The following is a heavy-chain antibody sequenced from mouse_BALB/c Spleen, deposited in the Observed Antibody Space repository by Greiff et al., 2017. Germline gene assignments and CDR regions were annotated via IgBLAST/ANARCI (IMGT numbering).Heavy chain of an antibody. CDR1: GFTFSNYW. Sequence: EVQLVESGGGLVQPGGSMKLSCVASGFTFSNYWMNWVRQSPEKGLEWVAEIRLKSNNYATHYAESVKGRFTISRDDSKSSVYLQMNNLRAEDTGIYYCTRPPWDYWGQGTSVTVSS. CDR2: IRLKSNNYAT. CDR3: TRPPWDY. J-gene: IGHJ4*01. V-gene: IGHV6-6*02.